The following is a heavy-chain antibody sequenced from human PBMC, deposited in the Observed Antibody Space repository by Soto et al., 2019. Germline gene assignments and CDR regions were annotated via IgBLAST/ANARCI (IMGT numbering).Heavy chain of an antibody. D-gene: IGHD2-8*01. Sequence: GASVKVSCKASGYTFTSYGISWVRQAPGQGLEWMGWISAYNGNTNYAQKLQGRVTMTTDTSTSTAYMELRSLRSDDTAVYYCAREPRYCTNGVCYRGVDYWGQGTLVTVSS. CDR3: AREPRYCTNGVCYRGVDY. V-gene: IGHV1-18*04. J-gene: IGHJ4*02. CDR2: ISAYNGNT. CDR1: GYTFTSYG.